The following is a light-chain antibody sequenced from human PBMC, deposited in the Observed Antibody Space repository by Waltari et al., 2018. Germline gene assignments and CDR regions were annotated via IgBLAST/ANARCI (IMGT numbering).Light chain of an antibody. CDR3: SSYAVSNNLR. V-gene: IGLV2-8*01. J-gene: IGLJ2*01. Sequence: QSALTQPPSASGSPGQSVTTSCTGPSRDVGGYKYVPWYQQHPGKAPRLSIYEVNRRPSGVPDRCSGSKSGNTASLTVSGLQAEDEADYYCSSYAVSNNLRFGGGTKLTVL. CDR1: SRDVGGYKY. CDR2: EVN.